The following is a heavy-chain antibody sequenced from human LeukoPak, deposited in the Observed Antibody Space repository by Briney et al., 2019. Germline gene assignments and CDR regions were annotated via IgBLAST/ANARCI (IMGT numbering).Heavy chain of an antibody. CDR2: ISYDGSNK. V-gene: IGHV3-30*18. CDR1: GFTFSSHG. CDR3: ANSVSPDYYYYGMDV. Sequence: PGRSLRLSCAASGFTFSSHGMHWVRQAPGKGLEWVAVISYDGSNKYYADSVKGRFTISRDNSKNTLYLQMNSLRAEDTAVYYCANSVSPDYYYYGMDVWGQGTTVTVSS. D-gene: IGHD3-10*01. J-gene: IGHJ6*02.